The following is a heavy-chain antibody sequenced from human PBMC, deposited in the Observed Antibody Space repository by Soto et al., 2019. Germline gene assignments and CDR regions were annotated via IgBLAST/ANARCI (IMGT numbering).Heavy chain of an antibody. D-gene: IGHD2-2*01. J-gene: IGHJ4*02. V-gene: IGHV4-39*01. CDR1: GGSISSSSYY. Sequence: SETLSLTCTVSGGSISSSSYYWGWIRQPPGKGLEWIGSIYYSGSTYYNPSLKSRVTISVDTSKNQFSLKLSSVTAADTAVYYCARAYCSSTSCLTRPFDYWGQGTLVTVSS. CDR2: IYYSGST. CDR3: ARAYCSSTSCLTRPFDY.